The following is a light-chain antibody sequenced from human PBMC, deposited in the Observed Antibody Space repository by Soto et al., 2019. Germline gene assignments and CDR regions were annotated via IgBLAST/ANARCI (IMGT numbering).Light chain of an antibody. CDR1: QSILYTSNNKNY. J-gene: IGKJ1*01. Sequence: DIVMTQSPDSLAVSLGERATINCKSSQSILYTSNNKNYLAWYQQKPGQPPKLLIYWASTRGSGVPDRFSGGGSGTDFTLTISSLQAEDVAVYYCQQYYNNPRTFGQGTKVEIK. CDR2: WAS. CDR3: QQYYNNPRT. V-gene: IGKV4-1*01.